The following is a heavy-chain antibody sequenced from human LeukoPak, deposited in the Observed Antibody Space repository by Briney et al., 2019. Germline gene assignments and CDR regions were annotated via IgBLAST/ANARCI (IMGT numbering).Heavy chain of an antibody. J-gene: IGHJ6*02. Sequence: SETLSLTCTVSGGSISSYYWSWIRQPPGKGLEWIGYIYYSGSTNYNPSLKSQVTISVDTSKDQFSLKLSSVTAADTAVYYCASLGSSWHNYGMDVWGQGTTVIVSS. V-gene: IGHV4-59*01. CDR2: IYYSGST. CDR1: GGSISSYY. D-gene: IGHD6-13*01. CDR3: ASLGSSWHNYGMDV.